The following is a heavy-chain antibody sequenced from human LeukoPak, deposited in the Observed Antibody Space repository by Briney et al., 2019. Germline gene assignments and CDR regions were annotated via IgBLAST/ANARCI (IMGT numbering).Heavy chain of an antibody. D-gene: IGHD3-3*01. J-gene: IGHJ6*03. Sequence: GGSLRLSCAASGFTFSNYWMTWVRQAPGKGLEWVADIKQDGSEKVYVNSVRGRFTISRDNAKMSMFLQMNSLRAEETGVYYCARDNGVVHGVYYMDVWGKGSTVTVS. CDR1: GFTFSNYW. CDR3: ARDNGVVHGVYYMDV. V-gene: IGHV3-7*01. CDR2: IKQDGSEK.